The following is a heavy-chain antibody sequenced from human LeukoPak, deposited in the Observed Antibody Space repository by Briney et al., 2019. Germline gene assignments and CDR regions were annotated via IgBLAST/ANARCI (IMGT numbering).Heavy chain of an antibody. J-gene: IGHJ6*02. D-gene: IGHD6-19*01. CDR3: ARDNSSGWSDFHYYGMDV. V-gene: IGHV3-48*01. CDR2: ISSGGSPT. Sequence: GGSLRLSCAASGFTFSSYSMNGVRQAPGKGLEGISYISSGGSPTYYADSVKGRFVISRDSDKNSLYLRMNSLRAEDPAVYYCARDNSSGWSDFHYYGMDVWGQGTTVIVSS. CDR1: GFTFSSYS.